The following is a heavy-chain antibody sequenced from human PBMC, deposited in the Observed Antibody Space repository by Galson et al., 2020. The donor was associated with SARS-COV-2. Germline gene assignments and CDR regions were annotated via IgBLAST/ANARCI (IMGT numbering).Heavy chain of an antibody. D-gene: IGHD5-12*01. Sequence: GESLKISCAASGFTFSSYGMHWVRQAPGKGLEWVAVISYDGSNKYYADSVKGRFTIFRDNSKNTLYLQMNSLRAEDTAVYYCAGWLQWVYGMDVWGQGTTVTVSS. CDR3: AGWLQWVYGMDV. J-gene: IGHJ6*02. CDR2: ISYDGSNK. CDR1: GFTFSSYG. V-gene: IGHV3-30*03.